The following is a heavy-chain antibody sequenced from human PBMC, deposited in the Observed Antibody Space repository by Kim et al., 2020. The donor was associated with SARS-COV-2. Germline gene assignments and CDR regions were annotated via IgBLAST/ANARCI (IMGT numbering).Heavy chain of an antibody. Sequence: SETLSLTCTVSGGSISNSDYCWGWIRQPPGKGLEWIGTIIYSGTTYYNPSLKSRVTMSMDTSKNQFSLKLSSVSAADTAVYYCARRGYTYGHGRFEPWGQGTLVTVSS. J-gene: IGHJ5*02. CDR2: IIYSGTT. CDR1: GGSISNSDYC. D-gene: IGHD5-18*01. V-gene: IGHV4-39*01. CDR3: ARRGYTYGHGRFEP.